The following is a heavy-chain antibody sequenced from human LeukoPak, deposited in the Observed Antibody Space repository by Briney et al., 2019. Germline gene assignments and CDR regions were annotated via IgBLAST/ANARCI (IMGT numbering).Heavy chain of an antibody. J-gene: IGHJ4*02. CDR3: ARVGGSSSSGYPFDY. CDR1: GFTFTSYW. V-gene: IGHV3-74*01. CDR2: VNSDGSSA. Sequence: PGGSLRLSCAASGFTFTSYWMHRVRQAPGKGLVWVSRVNSDGSSATYADSVKGRFTISRDNAKNTLYLQMNSLRAEDTAVYYCARVGGSSSSGYPFDYWGQGTLVTVSS. D-gene: IGHD6-6*01.